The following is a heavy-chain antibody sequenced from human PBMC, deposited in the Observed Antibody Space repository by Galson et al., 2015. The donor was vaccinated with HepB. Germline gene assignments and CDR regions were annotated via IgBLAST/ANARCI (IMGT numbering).Heavy chain of an antibody. CDR1: GFSFSNYA. J-gene: IGHJ3*02. V-gene: IGHV3-64*02. CDR3: ARGTTMIREVLIADALDM. CDR2: VSSHGGST. D-gene: IGHD3-10*01. Sequence: SLRLSCAASGFSFSNYAIFWVRQAPGKGLEFVSAVSSHGGSTYSLDSVKDRINVSRDNSKNTVYLQMGSLSADDTAVYYCARGTTMIREVLIADALDMWGQGTRVTVPS.